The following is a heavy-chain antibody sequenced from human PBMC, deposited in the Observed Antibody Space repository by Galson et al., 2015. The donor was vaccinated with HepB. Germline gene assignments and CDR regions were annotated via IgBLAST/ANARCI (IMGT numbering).Heavy chain of an antibody. CDR2: ISYDGRLK. CDR3: AKATSAFGESVFDY. J-gene: IGHJ4*02. CDR1: GFTFSSYA. D-gene: IGHD3-10*01. Sequence: SLRLSCAASGFTFSSYAMHWVRQAPGKGLEWLAVISYDGRLKHYADSVRGRFTISRDDSKNTLSLQMNSLRSEDTAVYYCAKATSAFGESVFDYWGQGTLVTVSS. V-gene: IGHV3-30*18.